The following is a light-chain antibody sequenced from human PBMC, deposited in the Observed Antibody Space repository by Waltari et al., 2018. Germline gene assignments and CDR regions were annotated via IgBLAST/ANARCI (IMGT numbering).Light chain of an antibody. CDR1: QNIGTY. CDR2: AAS. CDR3: QNHERLPAT. V-gene: IGKV3-20*01. Sequence: LTQSPGTLSLSPGERATLSCRASQNIGTYLVWYQQKPGQPPRLLMYAASRRATGVPDRFSGSGSGTDFSLTISRLETEDFAVYYCQNHERLPATFGQGTRVEI. J-gene: IGKJ1*01.